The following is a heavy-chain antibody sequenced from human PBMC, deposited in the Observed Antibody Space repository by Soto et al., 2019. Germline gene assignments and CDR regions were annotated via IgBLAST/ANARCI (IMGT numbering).Heavy chain of an antibody. CDR3: AKDRGVWYCSGGSCYSDYYYGMDV. J-gene: IGHJ6*02. Sequence: GGSLRLSCAASGFTFSSYAMSWVRQAPGKGLEWVSAISGSGGSTYYADSVKGRFTISRDNSKNTLYLQMNSLRAEDTAVYYCAKDRGVWYCSGGSCYSDYYYGMDVWGQGTTVTVSS. CDR1: GFTFSSYA. V-gene: IGHV3-23*01. CDR2: ISGSGGST. D-gene: IGHD2-15*01.